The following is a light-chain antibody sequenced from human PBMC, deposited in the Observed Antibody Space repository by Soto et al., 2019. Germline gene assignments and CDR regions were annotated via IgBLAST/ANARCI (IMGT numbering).Light chain of an antibody. CDR2: TAS. V-gene: IGKV1-12*01. Sequence: DIQMTQSPSSVSASVGDRVTITCRASQGVSTWLAWYQQKPGKAPNLLIYTASSLQSGVPSRFSGSGSGTDFTLTINGLQPEDFATYYCQQAASFPITFGQVKRLEIK. J-gene: IGKJ5*01. CDR1: QGVSTW. CDR3: QQAASFPIT.